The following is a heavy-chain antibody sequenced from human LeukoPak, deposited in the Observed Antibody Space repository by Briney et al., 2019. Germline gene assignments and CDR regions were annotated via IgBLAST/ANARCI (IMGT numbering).Heavy chain of an antibody. CDR1: GFTFSSYA. V-gene: IGHV3-23*01. D-gene: IGHD1-14*01. CDR3: AKDRITQDQGGAFDY. Sequence: GGSLRLSCAASGFTFSSYAMSWVRQAPGKGLEWVSAISGSGGSTYYADSVKGRFTISRDNAKNSLYLQMNSLRAEDTALYYCAKDRITQDQGGAFDYWGQGTLVTVSS. CDR2: ISGSGGST. J-gene: IGHJ4*02.